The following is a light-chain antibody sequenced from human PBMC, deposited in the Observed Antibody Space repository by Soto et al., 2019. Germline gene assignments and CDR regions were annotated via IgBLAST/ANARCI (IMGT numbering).Light chain of an antibody. CDR1: QSVSSN. CDR3: QQGGNCPRT. Sequence: EIELTQSPCSLSSSIGERATLSCRASQSVSSNLAWYQQKLGQPPRLLIYAASTRATGIPARFSGSGSGTDFTLTISSLEPEDFAVYYCQQGGNCPRTFGQGTKVDIK. CDR2: AAS. J-gene: IGKJ1*01. V-gene: IGKV3-11*01.